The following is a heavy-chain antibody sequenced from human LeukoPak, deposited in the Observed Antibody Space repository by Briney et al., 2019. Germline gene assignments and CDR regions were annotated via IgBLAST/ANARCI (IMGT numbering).Heavy chain of an antibody. D-gene: IGHD5-12*01. CDR3: AKDDRVGILSNFDY. CDR1: GFTFNSYG. V-gene: IGHV3-30*18. CDR2: ISYDGSNK. J-gene: IGHJ4*02. Sequence: HPGRSLRLSCAASGFTFNSYGMHWVRQAPGKGLEWVAVISYDGSNKYYADSVKGRFTISRDNSKNTLYLQMNSLRAEDTAVYYCAKDDRVGILSNFDYWGQGTLVTVSS.